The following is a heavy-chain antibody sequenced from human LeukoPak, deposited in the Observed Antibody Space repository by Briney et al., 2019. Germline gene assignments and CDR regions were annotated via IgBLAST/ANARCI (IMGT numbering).Heavy chain of an antibody. CDR1: GFTFSSYG. CDR3: AKRGGTTVTTSNFHMDV. D-gene: IGHD4-17*01. CDR2: IGYDGSNK. V-gene: IGHV3-30*02. Sequence: GGSLRHSCTPSGFTFSSYGMHCVRQAPGEGLECVAFIGYDGSNKYTADSARGRFTLSRDNSKDTVYLQMNSLRAEDTAVYYCAKRGGTTVTTSNFHMDVWGKGTTVTVCS. J-gene: IGHJ6*03.